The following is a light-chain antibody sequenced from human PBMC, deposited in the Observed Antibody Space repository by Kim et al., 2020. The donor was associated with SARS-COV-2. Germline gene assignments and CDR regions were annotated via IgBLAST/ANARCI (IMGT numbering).Light chain of an antibody. CDR2: EVS. Sequence: GQSVTSSCTGTSSDVGSYNRVSWYQQPPGTAPKLMIYEVSNRPSGVPDRFSGSKSGNTASLTISGLQAEDEPDYYCSSYASSSTWVFGGGTKLTVL. CDR1: SSDVGSYNR. CDR3: SSYASSSTWV. J-gene: IGLJ3*02. V-gene: IGLV2-18*02.